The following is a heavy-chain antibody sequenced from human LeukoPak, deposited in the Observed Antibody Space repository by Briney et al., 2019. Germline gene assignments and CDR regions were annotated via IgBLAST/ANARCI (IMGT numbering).Heavy chain of an antibody. J-gene: IGHJ4*02. CDR3: ATDANVDTAMDLDY. CDR2: FDPEDGET. CDR1: GYTLTELS. Sequence: ASVKVSCKVSGYTLTELSMHWVRQAPGKGLEWMGGFDPEDGETIYAQKFQGRVTMTEDTSTDTAYLELSSLRSEDTAVYYCATDANVDTAMDLDYWGQGTLVTVSS. D-gene: IGHD5-18*01. V-gene: IGHV1-24*01.